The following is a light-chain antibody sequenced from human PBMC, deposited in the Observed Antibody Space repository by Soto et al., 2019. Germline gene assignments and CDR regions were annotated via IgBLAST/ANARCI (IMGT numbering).Light chain of an antibody. CDR3: AAWDDSRSGVV. CDR1: NSNIGNNN. CDR2: RNN. J-gene: IGLJ2*01. V-gene: IGLV1-44*01. Sequence: QSVLTQAPSASGPPGQRVTISCSGSNSNIGNNNVNWYQMVPGTAPKLLIYRNNQRPSGVPDRFSASQSGTSASLAISGLRSEDEADYYCAAWDDSRSGVVFGGGTKLTVL.